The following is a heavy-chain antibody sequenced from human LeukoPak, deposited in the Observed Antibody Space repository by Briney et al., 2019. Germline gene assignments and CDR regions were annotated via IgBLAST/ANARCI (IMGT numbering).Heavy chain of an antibody. CDR1: GGSISSTNYY. D-gene: IGHD3-22*01. J-gene: IGHJ4*02. CDR2: IYHSGST. CDR3: ARADSSGDYFVFDY. Sequence: KTSETLSLTCTVSGGSISSTNYYWGWIRQPPGKGLEWIGYIYHSGSTYYNPSLKSRVTISVDRSKNQFSLKLSSVTAADTAVYYCARADSSGDYFVFDYWGQGTLVTVSS. V-gene: IGHV4-30-2*01.